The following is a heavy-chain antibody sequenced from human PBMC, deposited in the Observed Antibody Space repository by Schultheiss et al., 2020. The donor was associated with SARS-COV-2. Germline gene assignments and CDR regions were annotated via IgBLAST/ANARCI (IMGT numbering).Heavy chain of an antibody. Sequence: GGSLRLSCAASGFTFSSYAMHWVRQAPGKGLEWVAVISYDGSNKYYADSVKGRFTISRDNSKNTLYLQMNSLRAEDTAVYYCAKVGDFWTGENEWGQGTLVTVSS. J-gene: IGHJ4*02. CDR3: AKVGDFWTGENE. D-gene: IGHD3/OR15-3a*01. CDR1: GFTFSSYA. CDR2: ISYDGSNK. V-gene: IGHV3-30*07.